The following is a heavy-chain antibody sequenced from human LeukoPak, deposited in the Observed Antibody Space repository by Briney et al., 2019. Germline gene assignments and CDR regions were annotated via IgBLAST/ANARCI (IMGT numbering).Heavy chain of an antibody. CDR2: IYYSGST. D-gene: IGHD3-22*01. CDR1: GGSVSSAGYY. J-gene: IGHJ4*02. V-gene: IGHV4-61*03. CDR3: AREPAYYYDSSGYDTGY. Sequence: PSETLSLTCTVSGGSVSSAGYYWSWIRQPPGKGLEWIGYIYYSGSTNYNPSLRSRVTISVDTSKKHFSLKLNSVTTADTAVYYCAREPAYYYDSSGYDTGYWGQGTLVTVSS.